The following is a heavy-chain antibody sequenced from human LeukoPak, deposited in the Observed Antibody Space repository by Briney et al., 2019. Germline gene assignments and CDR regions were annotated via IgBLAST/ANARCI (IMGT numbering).Heavy chain of an antibody. Sequence: GGSLRLSCAASGYTFSSHGLHWVRQAPGKGLEWVAVIWCDGGKRYYADSVKGRFTVSKDNSKNTLYLQMNSLRVEDTAVYYCTRIYGTTPDYWGQGTLVTVSS. CDR1: GYTFSSHG. CDR3: TRIYGTTPDY. J-gene: IGHJ4*02. CDR2: IWCDGGKR. V-gene: IGHV3-33*01. D-gene: IGHD1-1*01.